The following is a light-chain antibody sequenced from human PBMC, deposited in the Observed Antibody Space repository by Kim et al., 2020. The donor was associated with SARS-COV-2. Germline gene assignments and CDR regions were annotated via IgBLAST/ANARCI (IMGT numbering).Light chain of an antibody. Sequence: QLVLTQSPSASASLGASVKLTCSLSSGLSSYAIAWHQQQPEKGPRYLMNLNSDGSHRKGDGISDRFSGSSSGAERYLTISCLQSEDEADYYCQTWVTNWVFGGGTQLTVL. CDR3: QTWVTNWV. CDR1: SGLSSYA. V-gene: IGLV4-69*01. CDR2: LNSDGSH. J-gene: IGLJ3*02.